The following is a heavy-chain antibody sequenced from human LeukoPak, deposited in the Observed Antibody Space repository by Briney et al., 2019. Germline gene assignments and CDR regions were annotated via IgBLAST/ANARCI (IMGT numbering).Heavy chain of an antibody. CDR3: ARAREFYGLTYYFDY. CDR2: INHSGST. Sequence: PSETLSLTCAVYGGSFSGYYWSWIRQPPGKGLEWIGEINHSGSTNYNPSLKSRVTISVDTSKNQFSLKLSSVTAADTAVYYCARAREFYGLTYYFDYWGQGTLVTVSS. V-gene: IGHV4-34*01. CDR1: GGSFSGYY. D-gene: IGHD3-10*01. J-gene: IGHJ4*02.